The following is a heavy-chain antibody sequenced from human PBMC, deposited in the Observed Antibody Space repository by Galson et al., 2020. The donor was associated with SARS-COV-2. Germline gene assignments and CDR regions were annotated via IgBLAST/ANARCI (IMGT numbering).Heavy chain of an antibody. CDR2: LYYTGRT. D-gene: IGHD2-15*01. J-gene: IGHJ6*04. CDR3: ARDTPNYGMDV. CDR1: DDSITNYY. V-gene: IGHV4-59*08. Sequence: SETLSLTCTVSDDSITNYYWSWVRQPPGKGLEWIGNLYYTGRTNYNPSLKSRVTMSLDTSRNQFSLKVSSVTAADTAVYYCARDTPNYGMDVWGKGTTVTVSS.